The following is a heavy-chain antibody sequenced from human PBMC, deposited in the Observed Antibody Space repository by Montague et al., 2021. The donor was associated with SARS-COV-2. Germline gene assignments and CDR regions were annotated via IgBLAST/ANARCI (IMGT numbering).Heavy chain of an antibody. Sequence: SETLSLTCTVSGGSISSYYWSWIRQPPGKGLEWIGYTYYGGSTNYNPSLKSRVIISVDTSKNQFSLKLSSVTAADTAVYYCARGGDMNWFDPWGQGTLVTVSS. CDR3: ARGGDMNWFDP. J-gene: IGHJ5*02. D-gene: IGHD2-21*01. V-gene: IGHV4-59*01. CDR1: GGSISSYY. CDR2: TYYGGST.